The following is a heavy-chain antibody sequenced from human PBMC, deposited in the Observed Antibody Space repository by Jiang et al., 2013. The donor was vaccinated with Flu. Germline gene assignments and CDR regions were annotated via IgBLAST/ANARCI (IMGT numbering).Heavy chain of an antibody. J-gene: IGHJ5*02. Sequence: GSGLVKPSETLSLTCTVSGGSVTSYYWSWIRQPPGKRLEYIGYVLYNGNTNYNPSLKSRVTISVDTSRNRFSLKLSSVTAADTAVYYCARATTANWLDPWGQGTLVTVSS. D-gene: IGHD4-17*01. CDR1: GGSVTSYY. CDR3: ARATTANWLDP. V-gene: IGHV4-59*02. CDR2: VLYNGNT.